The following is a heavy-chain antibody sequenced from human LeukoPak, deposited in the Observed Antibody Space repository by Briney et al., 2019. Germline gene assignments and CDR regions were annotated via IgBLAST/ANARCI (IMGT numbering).Heavy chain of an antibody. V-gene: IGHV1-2*02. Sequence: ASVKVSRKASGYTFTDYYVGWVRQAPGQGLEWMGWINPNSGTTNYGQKFQGRVTMTRDKSISAAYMEPSELTSGDTAVYYCARGGLRSGLSSWGQGTQVTVSS. J-gene: IGHJ4*02. CDR2: INPNSGTT. CDR1: GYTFTDYY. D-gene: IGHD3-3*01. CDR3: ARGGLRSGLSS.